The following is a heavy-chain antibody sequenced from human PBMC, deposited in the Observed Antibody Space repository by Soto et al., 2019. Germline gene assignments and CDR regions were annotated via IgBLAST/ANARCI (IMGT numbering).Heavy chain of an antibody. J-gene: IGHJ4*02. V-gene: IGHV3-48*02. CDR2: ISSSSSTI. CDR1: GFTFSSYS. Sequence: EGQLVESGGGLVQPGGSPRLSCAASGFTFSSYSMNWVRQAPGKGLEWVSYISSSSSTIYYADSVKGRFTISRDNAKNSLYLQMNSLRDDDTAVYYCARTGGSYDFLTGYYIGSYYFDYWGQGTLVTVSS. CDR3: ARTGGSYDFLTGYYIGSYYFDY. D-gene: IGHD3-9*01.